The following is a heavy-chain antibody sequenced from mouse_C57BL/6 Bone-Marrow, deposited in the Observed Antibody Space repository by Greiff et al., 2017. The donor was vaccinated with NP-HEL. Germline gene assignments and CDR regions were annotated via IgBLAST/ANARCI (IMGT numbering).Heavy chain of an antibody. Sequence: EVKLMESGPVLVKPGASVKMSCKASGYTFTDYYMNWVKQSHGKSLEWIGVINPYNGGTSYNQKFKGKATLTVDKSSSTAYMELNSLTSEDSAVYYCAREGSWGFAYWGQGTLVTVSA. V-gene: IGHV1-19*01. CDR2: INPYNGGT. CDR3: AREGSWGFAY. J-gene: IGHJ3*01. D-gene: IGHD4-1*01. CDR1: GYTFTDYY.